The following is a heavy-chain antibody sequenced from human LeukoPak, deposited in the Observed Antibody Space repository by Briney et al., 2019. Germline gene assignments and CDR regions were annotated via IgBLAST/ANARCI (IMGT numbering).Heavy chain of an antibody. CDR3: ARWDTSYYYMDV. J-gene: IGHJ6*03. CDR1: GGSISSYY. V-gene: IGHV4-4*09. D-gene: IGHD5-18*01. CDR2: IYTSGST. Sequence: SETLSLTCTVSGGSISSYYWSWIRQPPGKGLEWIGYIYTSGSTNYNPSLKSRVTISVDTSKNQFSLKLSSVTAADTAVYYCARWDTSYYYMDVWAKGPRSPSP.